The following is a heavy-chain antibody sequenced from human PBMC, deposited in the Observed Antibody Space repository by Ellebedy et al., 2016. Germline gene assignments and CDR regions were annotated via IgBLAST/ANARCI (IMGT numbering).Heavy chain of an antibody. CDR3: ARGAKHIEVLPSAYYFDY. V-gene: IGHV3-30-3*01. CDR2: ISNDGTNE. D-gene: IGHD2-2*01. Sequence: GESLKISCAVSGFTFSHFDIHWVRQAPGKGLEWVAFISNDGTNEYYADSVKGRFTISRDSSQNTLFPQMNSLRIEDSAVYFCARGAKHIEVLPSAYYFDYWGQGTLVTVSS. J-gene: IGHJ4*02. CDR1: GFTFSHFD.